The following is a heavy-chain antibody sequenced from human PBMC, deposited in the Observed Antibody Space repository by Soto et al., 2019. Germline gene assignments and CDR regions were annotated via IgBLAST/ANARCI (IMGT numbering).Heavy chain of an antibody. CDR1: GYDFTNYW. Sequence: PGESLKISCKASGYDFTNYWIAWVRQTPGRGLEWMGMIYPGDSDIRYNPSFRGRVPISADKSITSAFVQWGSLKASDSAIYYCARFRAPRRQLISMSFHLWGLGTLVTVSS. V-gene: IGHV5-51*01. CDR2: IYPGDSDI. J-gene: IGHJ4*03. D-gene: IGHD6-13*01. CDR3: ARFRAPRRQLISMSFHL.